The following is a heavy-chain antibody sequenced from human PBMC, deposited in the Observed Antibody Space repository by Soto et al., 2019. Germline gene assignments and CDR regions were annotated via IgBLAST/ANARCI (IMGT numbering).Heavy chain of an antibody. D-gene: IGHD2-15*01. CDR2: FIPSIDKI. J-gene: IGHJ3*02. CDR1: GGTLTSFT. Sequence: QVQLVQSGAEVKKHGSSVTVSCTASGGTLTSFTIYWVRQAPGQGFEWMGRFIPSIDKINYSQKFQGRVPLSADESSNTDYEDLSSLTSETTAVYYCARGWVEEAFEIWCQWTLVTMSS. V-gene: IGHV1-69*18. CDR3: ARGWVEEAFEI.